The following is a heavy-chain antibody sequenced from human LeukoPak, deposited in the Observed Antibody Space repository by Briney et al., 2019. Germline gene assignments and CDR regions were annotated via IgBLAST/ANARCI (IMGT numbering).Heavy chain of an antibody. Sequence: GGSLRLSCAASGFTFSSYWMTWVRQAPGKGLEWVANINKDGTVKYYVDSMEGRFTISRDNAKNSLYLEINSLRVDDTAVYFCARAQIDYWGQGTLVTVSS. CDR3: ARAQIDY. V-gene: IGHV3-7*04. J-gene: IGHJ4*02. CDR1: GFTFSSYW. CDR2: INKDGTVK.